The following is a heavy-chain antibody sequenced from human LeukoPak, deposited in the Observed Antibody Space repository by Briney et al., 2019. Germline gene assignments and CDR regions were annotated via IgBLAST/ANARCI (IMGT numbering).Heavy chain of an antibody. CDR3: ARSYSSSWFFDY. CDR2: IYTSGST. J-gene: IGHJ4*02. CDR1: GGSISSYY. Sequence: SETLSLTCTVSGGSISSYYWSWIRQPPGKGLEWIGYIYTSGSTNYNPSLESRVTISVDTSKNQFSLKLSSVTAADTAVYYCARSYSSSWFFDYWGQGTLVTVSS. V-gene: IGHV4-4*09. D-gene: IGHD6-13*01.